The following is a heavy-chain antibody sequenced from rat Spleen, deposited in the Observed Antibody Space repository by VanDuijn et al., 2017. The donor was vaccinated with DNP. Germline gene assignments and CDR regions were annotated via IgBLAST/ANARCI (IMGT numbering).Heavy chain of an antibody. CDR1: GFTFSDYN. D-gene: IGHD5-1*01. CDR2: IIYDGSRP. V-gene: IGHV5S10*01. J-gene: IGHJ2*01. Sequence: EVQLVESGGGLVQPGRSLKLSCAASGFTFSDYNMAWVRQAPKKGLEWVATIIYDGSRPYYRDSVKGRFTISRDNAKSTLYLQMDSLRSEDTATYYCATGSFDYWGQGVMVTVSS. CDR3: ATGSFDY.